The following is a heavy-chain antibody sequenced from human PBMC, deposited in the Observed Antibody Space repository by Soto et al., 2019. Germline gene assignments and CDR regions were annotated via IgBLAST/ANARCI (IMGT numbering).Heavy chain of an antibody. D-gene: IGHD3-16*01. Sequence: LQTLSLTCVISGDSVSSSSAAWNWIRQSPWRGLEWLGRTYYRSKWIHEYAVSMESRITINPDTSKNQFSLQLYSVTPEDTAVYYCAGVVWFRGMDVWGQGTPVTASS. CDR1: GDSVSSSSAA. CDR2: TYYRSKWIH. V-gene: IGHV6-1*01. CDR3: AGVVWFRGMDV. J-gene: IGHJ6*02.